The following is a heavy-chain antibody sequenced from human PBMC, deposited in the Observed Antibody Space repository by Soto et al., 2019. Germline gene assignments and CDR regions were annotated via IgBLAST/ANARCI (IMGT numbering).Heavy chain of an antibody. CDR3: ARESGALTVTRYNWFDP. V-gene: IGHV3-33*01. CDR1: GFTFSSYG. J-gene: IGHJ5*02. D-gene: IGHD4-4*01. CDR2: IWYDGSNK. Sequence: QVQLVESGGGVVQPGRSLRLSCAASGFTFSSYGMHWVRQAPGKGLDWVAVIWYDGSNKYYADSVKGRFTISRDNSKYSRYREMNPQRAEDTAVYYCARESGALTVTRYNWFDPWGPGTLVTVSS.